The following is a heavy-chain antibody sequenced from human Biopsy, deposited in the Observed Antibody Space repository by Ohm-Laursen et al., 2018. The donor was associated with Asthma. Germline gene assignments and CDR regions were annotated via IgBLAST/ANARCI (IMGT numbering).Heavy chain of an antibody. J-gene: IGHJ6*02. CDR3: ARSYYDSSPYYYYGMDV. CDR1: GDSISSIDYY. V-gene: IGHV4-30-4*01. Sequence: SQTLSLTCTVSGDSISSIDYYWSWIRQPPGRGLEWIGYIYNSGTTYYNPSLKGRITISKDTSKNQFSLKLSSVTAADTAVYYCARSYYDSSPYYYYGMDVWGQGTTVTVSS. D-gene: IGHD3-22*01. CDR2: IYNSGTT.